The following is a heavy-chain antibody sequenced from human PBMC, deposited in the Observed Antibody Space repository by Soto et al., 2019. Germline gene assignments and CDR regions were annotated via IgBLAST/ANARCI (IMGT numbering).Heavy chain of an antibody. D-gene: IGHD1-26*01. CDR1: GFTFENFG. CDR3: AKNQGVELVPLATVDWFDP. V-gene: IGHV3-23*01. J-gene: IGHJ5*02. CDR2: ISGSGLNK. Sequence: GGSLRLSCAASGFTFENFGMSWVRQAPGKGLEWISSISGSGLNKYYADSVKGRFTISRDNSKNTVYLELSNLRAEDTAVYHCAKNQGVELVPLATVDWFDPWGQRSVVTVSS.